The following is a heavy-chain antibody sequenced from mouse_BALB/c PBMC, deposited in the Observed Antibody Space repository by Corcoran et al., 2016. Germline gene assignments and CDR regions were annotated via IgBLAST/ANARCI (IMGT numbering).Heavy chain of an antibody. CDR3: ARSWDVDY. Sequence: EVQLQQSGAELVKPRASVKLSCTASGINIKDTYMHWVKKRPEQGLEWIGRIDPANGNTKYDPKFQGKATITADTSSNTAYLQLSSLTSEDTAVYYCARSWDVDYWGQGTTLTVSS. D-gene: IGHD4-1*01. J-gene: IGHJ2*01. CDR2: IDPANGNT. CDR1: GINIKDTY. V-gene: IGHV14-3*02.